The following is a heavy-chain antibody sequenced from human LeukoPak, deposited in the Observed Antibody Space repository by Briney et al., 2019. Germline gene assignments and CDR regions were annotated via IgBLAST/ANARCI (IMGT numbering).Heavy chain of an antibody. CDR2: INPSGGST. V-gene: IGHV1-46*01. Sequence: ASVKVSSKASGYTFTSYYMHWVRQAPGQGLEWMGIINPSGGSTSYAQKSQGRVTMTRDTSTSTVYMELSSLRSEDTAVYYCARDPRNYYDSSGYHPPFDYWGQGTLVTVSS. CDR1: GYTFTSYY. CDR3: ARDPRNYYDSSGYHPPFDY. D-gene: IGHD3-22*01. J-gene: IGHJ4*02.